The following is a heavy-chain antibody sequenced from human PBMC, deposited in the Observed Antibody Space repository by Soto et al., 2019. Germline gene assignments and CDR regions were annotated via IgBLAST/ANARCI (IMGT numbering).Heavy chain of an antibody. CDR2: IKSKTDGGTT. Sequence: GGSLRLSCAASGFTFSNAWMNWVRQAPGKGLEWVGRIKSKTDGGTTDYAAPVKGRFTISRDDSKNTLYLQMNSLKTEDTAVYYCTTENHRWELLGWVSYYGMDVWGQRTTVIVSS. D-gene: IGHD1-26*01. CDR1: GFTFSNAW. J-gene: IGHJ6*02. CDR3: TTENHRWELLGWVSYYGMDV. V-gene: IGHV3-15*07.